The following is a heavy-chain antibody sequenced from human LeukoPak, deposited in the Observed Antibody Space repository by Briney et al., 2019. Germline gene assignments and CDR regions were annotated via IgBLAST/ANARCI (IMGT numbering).Heavy chain of an antibody. CDR1: GFTFSSYE. Sequence: GGSLRLSCAASGFTFSSYEMNWVRQAPGKGLEWVSYISSSGRTIYYADSVKGRFTISRDNAKNSLYLQMNSLRAEDTAVYYCARGGYCSGGSCRYFDYWGQGTLVTVSS. CDR2: ISSSGRTI. D-gene: IGHD2-15*01. V-gene: IGHV3-48*03. J-gene: IGHJ4*02. CDR3: ARGGYCSGGSCRYFDY.